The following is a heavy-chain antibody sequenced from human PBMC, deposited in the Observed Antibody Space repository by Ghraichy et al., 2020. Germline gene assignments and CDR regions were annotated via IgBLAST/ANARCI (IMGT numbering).Heavy chain of an antibody. V-gene: IGHV3-53*01. CDR3: ARDGSEGYCSGGSCYSDWYFDL. CDR1: GFTVSSNY. J-gene: IGHJ2*01. Sequence: GGSLRLSCAAYGFTVSSNYMSSVRQAPGKGLEWVSVIYSGGSTYYADSVKGRFTISRDNSKNTLYLQMNSLRAEDTAVYYCARDGSEGYCSGGSCYSDWYFDLWGRGTLVTVSS. CDR2: IYSGGST. D-gene: IGHD2-15*01.